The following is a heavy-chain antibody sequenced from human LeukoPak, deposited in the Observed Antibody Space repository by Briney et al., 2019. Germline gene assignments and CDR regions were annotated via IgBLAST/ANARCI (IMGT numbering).Heavy chain of an antibody. CDR3: ARASPSIVVVPPAPNFDF. V-gene: IGHV4-59*02. CDR1: GGSVSSYY. J-gene: IGHJ4*02. Sequence: SETLSLTCTVSGGSVSSYYWNWIRQPPGKGLEWIGYINYSGSTNYNPSLKSRVTISVDTSKNQFSLKLTSVTAADTAVYYCARASPSIVVVPPAPNFDFWGQGTLVTVSS. CDR2: INYSGST. D-gene: IGHD2-2*01.